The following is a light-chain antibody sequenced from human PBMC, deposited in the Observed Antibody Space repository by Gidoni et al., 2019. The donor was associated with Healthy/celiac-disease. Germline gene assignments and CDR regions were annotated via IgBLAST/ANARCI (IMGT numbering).Light chain of an antibody. CDR2: AAS. Sequence: DIQLTQSPSFLSASVGDRVTITCRASQGISSYLAWYQQKPGKAPKLLMYAASTLQSGVPSRFSVSGSGTEFTLTISSLQPEDFATYDYQQLNSYPIFTFXPXTKVDIK. J-gene: IGKJ3*01. CDR1: QGISSY. V-gene: IGKV1-9*01. CDR3: QQLNSYPIFT.